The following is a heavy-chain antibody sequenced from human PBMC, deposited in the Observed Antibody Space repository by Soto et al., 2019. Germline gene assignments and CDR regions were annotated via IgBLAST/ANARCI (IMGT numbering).Heavy chain of an antibody. D-gene: IGHD3-10*01. CDR1: GFPFTTYG. V-gene: IGHV3-30*03. CDR2: ISYDGSNK. Sequence: QVQLVESGGGVVQPGRSLRLSCAASGFPFTTYGMHWVREGPGKGLEWVAVISYDGSNKYYADSVKGRFTISRDNSKNTLYLQMNSLRPDDTALYYGVGGQYYFDYRGQGTLVTVSS. CDR3: VGGQYYFDY. J-gene: IGHJ4*02.